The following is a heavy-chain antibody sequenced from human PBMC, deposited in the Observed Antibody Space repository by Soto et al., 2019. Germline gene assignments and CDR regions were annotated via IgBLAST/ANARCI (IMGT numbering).Heavy chain of an antibody. CDR2: INAGNGNT. V-gene: IGHV1-3*01. Sequence: QVQLVQSGAEVKKPGASVKVSCKASGYTFTSYAMHWVRQAPGQRLEWMGWINAGNGNTKYSQKFQGRVTITRDTSASTAYMELSSLRSEDTAVYYCAWGLLWFGEFPDAFDIWGQGTMVTVSS. D-gene: IGHD3-10*01. CDR1: GYTFTSYA. CDR3: AWGLLWFGEFPDAFDI. J-gene: IGHJ3*02.